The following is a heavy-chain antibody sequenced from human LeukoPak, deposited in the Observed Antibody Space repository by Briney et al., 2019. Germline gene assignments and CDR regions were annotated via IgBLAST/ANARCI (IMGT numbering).Heavy chain of an antibody. V-gene: IGHV3-30*03. CDR1: GVTFSSYG. CDR2: ISHDGSEI. Sequence: GGSLRLSCAVSGVTFSSYGMQWVRQAPGKGLEWMASISHDGSEIHYADSVKGRFTISRDNSKNTLYLQMNSLRAEDTAVYYCARELWFGELYYGMDVWGQGTTVTVSS. D-gene: IGHD3-10*01. CDR3: ARELWFGELYYGMDV. J-gene: IGHJ6*02.